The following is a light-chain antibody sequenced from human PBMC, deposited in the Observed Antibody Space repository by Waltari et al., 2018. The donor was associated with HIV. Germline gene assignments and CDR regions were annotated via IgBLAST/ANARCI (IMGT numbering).Light chain of an antibody. Sequence: QSALTQPASGSGYPEQSITISSTGTSSDVGIYNLVSWYQQYPGKAPKLMIYEGSKRPSGVSNRFSGSKSGNTASLTISGLQTEDEADYYCCSYAGSFVVFGGGTKLTVL. CDR1: SSDVGIYNL. CDR3: CSYAGSFVV. V-gene: IGLV2-23*01. CDR2: EGS. J-gene: IGLJ2*01.